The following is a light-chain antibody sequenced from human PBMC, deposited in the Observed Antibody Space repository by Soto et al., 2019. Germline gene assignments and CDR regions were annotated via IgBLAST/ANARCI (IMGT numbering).Light chain of an antibody. CDR2: DAS. CDR1: QSVSSY. CDR3: HQYGSSPPIT. Sequence: EIVFTQSPSTLSLTLGERATLSCRASQSVSSYLLWYQQKPGQAPRLLIYDASNRATGIPDRFSGSGSGTDFTRTINRLEPEDFAVYYCHQYGSSPPITFGPGTKVDIK. J-gene: IGKJ3*01. V-gene: IGKV3-20*01.